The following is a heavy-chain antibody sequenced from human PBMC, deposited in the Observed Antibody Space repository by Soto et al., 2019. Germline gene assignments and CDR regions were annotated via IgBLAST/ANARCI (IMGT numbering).Heavy chain of an antibody. CDR1: GFTFSSYA. CDR3: ARERDDFWSGYCDY. V-gene: IGHV3-30-3*01. CDR2: ISYDGSNK. Sequence: PGGSLRLSCAASGFTFSSYAMHWVRQAPGKGLEWVAVISYDGSNKYYADSVKGRFTISRDNSKNTLYLQMNSLRAEDTAVYYCARERDDFWSGYCDYWGQGTLVTVSS. J-gene: IGHJ4*02. D-gene: IGHD3-3*01.